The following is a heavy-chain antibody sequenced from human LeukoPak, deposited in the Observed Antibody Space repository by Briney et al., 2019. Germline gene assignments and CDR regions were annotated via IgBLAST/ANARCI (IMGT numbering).Heavy chain of an antibody. CDR1: GGSISSYY. Sequence: SETLSLTCTVSGGSISSYYWSWIRQPPGKGLEWIGYIYYSGSTNYNPSLKSRVTISVDTSKNQFSLKLSSVTAADTAVYYCARGDFEYYFDYWGQGTPVTVSS. CDR2: IYYSGST. CDR3: ARGDFEYYFDY. J-gene: IGHJ4*02. V-gene: IGHV4-59*01.